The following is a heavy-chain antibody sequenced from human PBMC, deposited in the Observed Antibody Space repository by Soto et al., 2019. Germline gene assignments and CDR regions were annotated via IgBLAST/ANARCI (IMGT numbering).Heavy chain of an antibody. CDR1: GGSISSDDYY. D-gene: IGHD6-25*01. CDR3: ARGAALNTYYNYYCMDV. J-gene: IGHJ6*02. Sequence: QVQLQESGPGLVKPSQTLSLTCTVSGGSISSDDYYWSWIRQPPGKGLEWIGYIYYSGSAYYTPSLQSRVSISIDTSKNQCSLKLTSVTATDTAVYFCARGAALNTYYNYYCMDVWGQGTTVTVSS. V-gene: IGHV4-30-4*01. CDR2: IYYSGSA.